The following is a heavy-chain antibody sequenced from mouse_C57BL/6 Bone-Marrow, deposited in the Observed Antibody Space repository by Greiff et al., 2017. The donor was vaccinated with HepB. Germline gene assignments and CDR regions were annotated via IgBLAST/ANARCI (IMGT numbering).Heavy chain of an antibody. CDR3: ARSVARYFDV. D-gene: IGHD1-1*01. J-gene: IGHJ1*03. Sequence: EVKLMESGPVLVKPGASVKMSCKASGYTFTDYYMNWVKQSNGKSLEWIGVINPYNGGTSYNQKFKGKATLTVDNSSSTAYMELNSLTSEDSAVYYCARSVARYFDVWGTGTTVTVSS. V-gene: IGHV1-19*01. CDR2: INPYNGGT. CDR1: GYTFTDYY.